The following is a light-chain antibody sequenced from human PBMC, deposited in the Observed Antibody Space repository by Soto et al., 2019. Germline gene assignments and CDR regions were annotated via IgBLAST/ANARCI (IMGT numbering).Light chain of an antibody. CDR1: SSDIGADYE. J-gene: IGLJ1*01. CDR3: QSYDKTLKGWV. CDR2: GNT. V-gene: IGLV1-40*01. Sequence: QSVLTQPPSVSGAPGQRVIISCTGGSSDIGADYEVDWYQHLPGTAPKLLIYGNTNRPSGVPHRFSGSKTGSSASLPITREQPEDEAEYYCQSYDKTLKGWVFGTGTKLTVL.